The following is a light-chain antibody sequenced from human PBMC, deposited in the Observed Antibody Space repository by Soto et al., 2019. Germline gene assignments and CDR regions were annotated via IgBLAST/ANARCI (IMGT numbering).Light chain of an antibody. CDR1: SADVSGYNF. Sequence: QSVITHPASVSSSHGQSATISCSGTSADVSGYNFVSRYQHHPLKAPKPMIYDGSNRPSGVSNRFSGSKSANTASLTISGLQSEDEADYYCSSYTSSRTHVVYGGGTQLTVL. CDR3: SSYTSSRTHVV. V-gene: IGLV2-14*03. J-gene: IGLJ2*01. CDR2: DGS.